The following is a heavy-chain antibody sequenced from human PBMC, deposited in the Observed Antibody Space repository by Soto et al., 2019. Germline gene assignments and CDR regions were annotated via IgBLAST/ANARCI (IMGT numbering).Heavy chain of an antibody. V-gene: IGHV1-3*01. CDR1: GYTFTSYA. Sequence: ASVKVSCEASGYTFTSYAMHWVRQAPGQRLEWMGWINAGNGNTKYSQKFQGRVTITRDTSASTAYMELSSLRSEDTAVYYCARNPFLFGSGSPAGDYYYGMDVWGQGTTVTVSS. J-gene: IGHJ6*02. CDR3: ARNPFLFGSGSPAGDYYYGMDV. D-gene: IGHD3-10*01. CDR2: INAGNGNT.